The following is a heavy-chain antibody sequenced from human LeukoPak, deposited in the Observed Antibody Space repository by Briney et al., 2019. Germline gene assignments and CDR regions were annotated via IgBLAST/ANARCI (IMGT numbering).Heavy chain of an antibody. D-gene: IGHD4-4*01. Sequence: GASVTVSCKASGYTFTSYDINWVRQATGQGLEWMGWMNPNSGNTGYAQKFQGRVTMTRNTSIGTAYMELSSLRSEDTAVYYCARLSTTDHYYYYYGMDVWGQGTTVTVSS. CDR1: GYTFTSYD. V-gene: IGHV1-8*01. CDR3: ARLSTTDHYYYYYGMDV. CDR2: MNPNSGNT. J-gene: IGHJ6*02.